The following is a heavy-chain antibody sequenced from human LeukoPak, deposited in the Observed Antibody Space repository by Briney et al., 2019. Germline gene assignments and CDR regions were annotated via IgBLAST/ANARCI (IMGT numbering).Heavy chain of an antibody. D-gene: IGHD3-10*01. CDR2: INPNSGGT. V-gene: IGHV1-2*04. Sequence: ASVTVSCKASGYTFTGYCMHWVRQAPGQGLEWMGWINPNSGGTNYAQKFQGWVTMTRDTSISTAYMELSALRSDDTAVYYCARSHYYGSGSVYGMDVWGKGTTVTVSS. CDR3: ARSHYYGSGSVYGMDV. CDR1: GYTFTGYC. J-gene: IGHJ6*04.